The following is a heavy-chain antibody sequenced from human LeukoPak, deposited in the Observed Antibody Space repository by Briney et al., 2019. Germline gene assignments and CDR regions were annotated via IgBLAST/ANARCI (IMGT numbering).Heavy chain of an antibody. D-gene: IGHD5-12*01. V-gene: IGHV4-28*01. J-gene: IGHJ4*02. Sequence: SDTLSLTCAVSGYSISSINYWGWIRQPPGKGLEWIGYIYYSGGTFYNPSLKSRVTMSVDTSKNHFSLKLSSVTAVDTAMYYCARTRRGVVAAPDYWGQGTLVTVSS. CDR1: GYSISSINY. CDR2: IYYSGGT. CDR3: ARTRRGVVAAPDY.